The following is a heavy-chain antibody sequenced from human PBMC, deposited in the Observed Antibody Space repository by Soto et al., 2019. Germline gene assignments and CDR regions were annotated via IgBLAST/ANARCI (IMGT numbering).Heavy chain of an antibody. D-gene: IGHD5-18*01. J-gene: IGHJ6*02. CDR3: ASGGYTYGFSAMDV. CDR2: INPSGFST. Sequence: QVQLVQSGAEVKKPGASVKISCKASGYTFSSSYIHWVRQAPGQGLEWMELINPSGFSTDYAQTFQGRVTVTRDTSTSTVYMELSSLRSEDTAVYYCASGGYTYGFSAMDVWGPGTTVAVSS. V-gene: IGHV1-46*01. CDR1: GYTFSSSY.